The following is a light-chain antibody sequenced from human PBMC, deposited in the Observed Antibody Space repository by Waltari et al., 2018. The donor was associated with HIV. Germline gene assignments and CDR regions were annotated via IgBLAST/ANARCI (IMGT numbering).Light chain of an antibody. V-gene: IGKV3-20*01. CDR1: QVFSSTS. CDR2: GAS. Sequence: EVVLTQSPDTLSLSPGERATLSCRASQVFSSTSLVWYQQKPGQAPRLLIYGASSRATRIPDRFSGSGSGTDFTLTISRLEAEDFAVYYCQHYGTSPRTTFGQGTKLEIK. J-gene: IGKJ2*01. CDR3: QHYGTSPRTT.